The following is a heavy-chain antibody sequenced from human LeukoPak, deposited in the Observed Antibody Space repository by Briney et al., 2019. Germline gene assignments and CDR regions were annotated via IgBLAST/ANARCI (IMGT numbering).Heavy chain of an antibody. J-gene: IGHJ6*04. CDR3: AREKVWGYSYRDGPYYGMDV. D-gene: IGHD5-18*01. CDR2: ISAYNGNT. Sequence: GASVKVSCKASGYTFTIYGISWVRQAPGQGLEWMGWISAYNGNTNYAQKLQGRVTMTTDTSTSTAYMELRSLRSDDTAVYYCAREKVWGYSYRDGPYYGMDVWGKGTTVTVSS. V-gene: IGHV1-18*04. CDR1: GYTFTIYG.